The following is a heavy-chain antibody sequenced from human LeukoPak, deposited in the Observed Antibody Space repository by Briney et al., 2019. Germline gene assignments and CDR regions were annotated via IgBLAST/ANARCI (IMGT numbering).Heavy chain of an antibody. Sequence: SETLSLTCAVYGGSFSGYYWSWIRQPPGKGLEWIGEINHSGSTNYNPSLKSRVTISVDTSKNQFSLKLSSVTAADTAVYYCAKGQEGYSYGYDFDYWGQGTLVTVSS. V-gene: IGHV4-34*01. D-gene: IGHD5-18*01. CDR1: GGSFSGYY. CDR2: INHSGST. J-gene: IGHJ4*02. CDR3: AKGQEGYSYGYDFDY.